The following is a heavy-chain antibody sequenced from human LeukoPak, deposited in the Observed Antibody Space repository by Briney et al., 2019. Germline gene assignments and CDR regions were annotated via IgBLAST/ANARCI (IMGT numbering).Heavy chain of an antibody. Sequence: SETLSLTCAVYGGSFSGYYWSWIRQPPGKGLEWIGEINHSGSTNYNPSLKSRVTISVDTSKNQFSLKLSSVTAADTAVYYCARGLATSVRYYYGMDVWGQGTTVTVSS. CDR3: ARGLATSVRYYYGMDV. V-gene: IGHV4-34*01. D-gene: IGHD2-2*01. J-gene: IGHJ6*02. CDR1: GGSFSGYY. CDR2: INHSGST.